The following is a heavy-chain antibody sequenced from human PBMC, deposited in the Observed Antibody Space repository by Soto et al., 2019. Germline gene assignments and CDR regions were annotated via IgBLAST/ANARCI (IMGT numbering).Heavy chain of an antibody. CDR2: IYHSGST. V-gene: IGHV4-4*02. CDR1: GGSISSSNW. Sequence: SETLSLTCAVSGGSISSSNWWSWVRQPPGKGLEWIGEIYHSGSTNYNPSLKSRVTIPVDKSKNQFSLKLSSVTAADTAVYYCARDRAAAGTPFDYWGQGTLVTVSS. CDR3: ARDRAAAGTPFDY. D-gene: IGHD6-13*01. J-gene: IGHJ4*02.